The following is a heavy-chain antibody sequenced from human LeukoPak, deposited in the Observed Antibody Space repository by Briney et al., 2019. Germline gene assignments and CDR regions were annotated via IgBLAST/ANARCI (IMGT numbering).Heavy chain of an antibody. CDR1: GGSISSGGYY. J-gene: IGHJ4*02. Sequence: SETLSLTCTVSGGSISSGGYYWSWIRQHPGKGLEWIGYIYYSGSTYYNPSLKSRVTISVDTSKNQFSLRLSSVTAADTAVYYCARAALYSSGWYWDYWGQGTLVTVSS. CDR3: ARAALYSSGWYWDY. V-gene: IGHV4-31*03. CDR2: IYYSGST. D-gene: IGHD6-19*01.